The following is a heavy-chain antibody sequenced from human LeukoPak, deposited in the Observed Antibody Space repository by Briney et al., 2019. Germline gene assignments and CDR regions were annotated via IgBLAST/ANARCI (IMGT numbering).Heavy chain of an antibody. CDR2: ISGSGGST. V-gene: IGHV3-23*01. CDR1: GFTFSSYA. CDR3: AKADCSGGSCSQLYYYYYMDV. Sequence: GGSLRLSCVASGFTFSSYAMSWVRQAPGKGLEWVSAISGSGGSTYYADSVKGRFTISRDNSKNTLYLQMNSLRAEDTAVYYCAKADCSGGSCSQLYYYYYMDVWGKGTTVTVSS. D-gene: IGHD2-15*01. J-gene: IGHJ6*03.